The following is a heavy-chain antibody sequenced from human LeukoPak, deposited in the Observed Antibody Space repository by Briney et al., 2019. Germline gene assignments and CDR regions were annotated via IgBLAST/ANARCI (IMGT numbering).Heavy chain of an antibody. CDR1: GFIFSSYA. V-gene: IGHV3-23*01. Sequence: GGSLRLSCAASGFIFSSYAMNWVRQAPGKGLEWVSAISGSGGITYYADSVKGRFTISRDNSKNTLYLQMNSLRAEDTAVYYCAKDVLLWFGELSSHTFDIWGQGTMVTVSS. CDR3: AKDVLLWFGELSSHTFDI. J-gene: IGHJ3*02. CDR2: ISGSGGIT. D-gene: IGHD3-10*01.